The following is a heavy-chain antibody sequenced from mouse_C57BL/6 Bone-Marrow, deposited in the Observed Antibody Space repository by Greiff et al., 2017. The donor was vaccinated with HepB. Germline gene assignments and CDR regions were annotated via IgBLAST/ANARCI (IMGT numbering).Heavy chain of an antibody. J-gene: IGHJ1*03. CDR3: ASDYYGSSYNWYFDV. Sequence: QVHVKQPGAELVKPGASVKLSCKASGYTFTSYWMHWVKQRPGRGLEWIGRIDPNSGGTKYNEKFKSKATLTVDKPSSTAYMQLTSLTSEDSAVYYCASDYYGSSYNWYFDVWGTGTTVTVSS. CDR2: IDPNSGGT. D-gene: IGHD1-1*01. CDR1: GYTFTSYW. V-gene: IGHV1-72*01.